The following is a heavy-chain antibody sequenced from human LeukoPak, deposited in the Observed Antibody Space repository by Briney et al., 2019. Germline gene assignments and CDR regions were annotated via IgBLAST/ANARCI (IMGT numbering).Heavy chain of an antibody. CDR2: IYNSGTT. J-gene: IGHJ4*02. Sequence: GGSLRLSCAASGFTVSTSYMAWVRQAPGKGLEWVSFIYNSGTTSYTDSAKGRFTISRDNSKNTLYLQMNTLRDDDTALYYCARGGAPGGFDYWGQGTLVTVSS. CDR3: ARGGAPGGFDY. D-gene: IGHD3-16*01. CDR1: GFTVSTSY. V-gene: IGHV3-53*01.